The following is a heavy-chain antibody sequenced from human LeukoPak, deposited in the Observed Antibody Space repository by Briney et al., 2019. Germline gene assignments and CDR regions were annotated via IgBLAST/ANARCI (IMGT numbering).Heavy chain of an antibody. Sequence: GGSLSLSCAASGCTFSSYSMNWVRQAPGKGLEWVSYISCSSSTIYYAYSVKGRFTISRNNAKKSLYLQMNSLRAENTAGYYCSRDGIGLQDFDYWGQGTLVTVSS. CDR3: SRDGIGLQDFDY. J-gene: IGHJ4*02. CDR2: ISCSSSTI. D-gene: IGHD3-22*01. V-gene: IGHV3-48*01. CDR1: GCTFSSYS.